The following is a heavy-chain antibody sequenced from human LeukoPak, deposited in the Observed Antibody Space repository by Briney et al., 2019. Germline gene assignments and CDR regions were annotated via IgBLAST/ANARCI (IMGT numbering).Heavy chain of an antibody. D-gene: IGHD6-13*01. J-gene: IGHJ4*02. Sequence: QPGGSLRLSCAASGFTFSSYSMNWVRQAPGKGLEWVSSISSSSSYIYYADSVKGRFTISRDNAKNSLYLQMNSLRAEDTAVYYCTTVRGSSSSRWYIDYWGQGTLVTVSS. CDR1: GFTFSSYS. V-gene: IGHV3-21*01. CDR2: ISSSSSYI. CDR3: TTVRGSSSSRWYIDY.